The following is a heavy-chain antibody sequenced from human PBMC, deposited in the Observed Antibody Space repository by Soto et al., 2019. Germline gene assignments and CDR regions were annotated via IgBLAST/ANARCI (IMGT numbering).Heavy chain of an antibody. D-gene: IGHD2-8*01. V-gene: IGHV1-18*01. CDR1: GYTFTSYG. J-gene: IGHJ6*03. CDR3: ARHDRRCLSYDYYYYMDV. Sequence: GASVKVSCKASGYTFTSYGISWVRQAPGQGLEWMGWISAYNGNTNYAQKLQGRVTMTTDTSTSTAYMELRSLRSDDTAVYYCARHDRRCLSYDYYYYMDVWGKGTTFTVSS. CDR2: ISAYNGNT.